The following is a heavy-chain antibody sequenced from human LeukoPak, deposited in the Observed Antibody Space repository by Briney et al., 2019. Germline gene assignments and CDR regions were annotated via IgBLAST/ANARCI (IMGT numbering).Heavy chain of an antibody. Sequence: SETLSLTCTVSGGSISSSSYYWGWIRQPPGKGLEWIGSIYYSGSTYYIPSLKSRVTISVDTSKNQFSLKLSSVTAADTAVYYCARRNTMVRGVPIDYWGQGTLVTVSS. V-gene: IGHV4-39*01. CDR3: ARRNTMVRGVPIDY. CDR1: GGSISSSSYY. CDR2: IYYSGST. D-gene: IGHD3-10*01. J-gene: IGHJ4*02.